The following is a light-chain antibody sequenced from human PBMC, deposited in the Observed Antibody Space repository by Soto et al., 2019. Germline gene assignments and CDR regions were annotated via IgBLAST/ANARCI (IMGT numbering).Light chain of an antibody. Sequence: DIVMTQSPDSLAVSLGERATINCKSSQSVLYSSNNKNYLAWYQQRPGQPPKLLIYWASTRESGVPDRFSGSGFGTQSTLTITSLQAEDVALYYCQQYESTPPTFGQGTKLEIK. J-gene: IGKJ2*01. CDR3: QQYESTPPT. CDR2: WAS. V-gene: IGKV4-1*01. CDR1: QSVLYSSNNKNY.